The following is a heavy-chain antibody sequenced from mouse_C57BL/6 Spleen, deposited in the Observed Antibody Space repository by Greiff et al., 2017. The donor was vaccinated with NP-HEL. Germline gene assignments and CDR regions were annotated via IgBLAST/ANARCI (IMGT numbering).Heavy chain of an antibody. Sequence: LVESGAELARPGASVKLSCKASGYTFTSYGISWVKQRTGQGLEWIGEIYPRSGNTYYNEKFKGKATLTADKSSSTAYMELRSLTSEDSAVYFCARRGSNYKAMDYWGQGTSVTVSS. V-gene: IGHV1-81*01. D-gene: IGHD2-5*01. CDR3: ARRGSNYKAMDY. CDR1: GYTFTSYG. J-gene: IGHJ4*01. CDR2: IYPRSGNT.